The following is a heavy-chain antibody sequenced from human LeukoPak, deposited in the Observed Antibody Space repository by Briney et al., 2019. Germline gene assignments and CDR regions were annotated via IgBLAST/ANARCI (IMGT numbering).Heavy chain of an antibody. CDR1: GGSFSGYY. CDR2: INHSGST. CDR3: ARGPFTIFGVVRPYYYYGMDV. D-gene: IGHD3-3*01. V-gene: IGHV4-34*01. Sequence: SETLSLTCAVYGGSFSGYYWSWIRQPPGKGLEWIGEINHSGSTNYNPSLKSRVTISVDTSKNQFSLKLSSVTAADTAVYYCARGPFTIFGVVRPYYYYGMDVWGQGTTVTVSS. J-gene: IGHJ6*02.